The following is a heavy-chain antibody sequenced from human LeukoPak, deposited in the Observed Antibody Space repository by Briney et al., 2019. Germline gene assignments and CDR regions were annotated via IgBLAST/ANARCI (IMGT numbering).Heavy chain of an antibody. CDR2: IYYSGST. Sequence: SETLSLTCTVSGGSISSSSYYWGWIRQPPGKGLEWIGSIYYSGSTYYNPSLKSRVTISVDTSKNQFSLKLSSVTAADTAVYYCARDFRVQLEQSSYFDYWGQGTLVTVSS. V-gene: IGHV4-39*07. J-gene: IGHJ4*02. CDR1: GGSISSSSYY. CDR3: ARDFRVQLEQSSYFDY. D-gene: IGHD1-1*01.